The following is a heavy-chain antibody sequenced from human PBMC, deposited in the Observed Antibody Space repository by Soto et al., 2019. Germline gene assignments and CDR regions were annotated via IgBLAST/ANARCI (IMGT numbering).Heavy chain of an antibody. CDR1: GFTFSSYG. J-gene: IGHJ4*02. CDR3: ASLHDYGGLFDY. Sequence: GGSLRLSCAASGFTFSSYGMHWVRQAPGKGLEWVAVISYDGSNKYYADSVKGRFTISRDNSKNTLYLQMNSLRAEDTAVYYCASLHDYGGLFDYWGQGTLVTVSS. V-gene: IGHV3-30*03. D-gene: IGHD4-17*01. CDR2: ISYDGSNK.